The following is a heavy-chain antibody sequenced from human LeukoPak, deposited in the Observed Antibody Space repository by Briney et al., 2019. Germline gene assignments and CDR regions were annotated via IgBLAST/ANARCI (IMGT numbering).Heavy chain of an antibody. CDR1: GYTFTSYY. CDR2: INPSGGST. J-gene: IGHJ4*02. V-gene: IGHV1-46*01. D-gene: IGHD3-16*01. Sequence: GSVKVSCKASGYTFTSYYMHWVRQAPGQGLEWMGIINPSGGSTSYAQKFQGRVTMTRDTSTSTVYMELSSLRSEDTAVYYCARDRGMRGYFDYWGQGTLVTVSS. CDR3: ARDRGMRGYFDY.